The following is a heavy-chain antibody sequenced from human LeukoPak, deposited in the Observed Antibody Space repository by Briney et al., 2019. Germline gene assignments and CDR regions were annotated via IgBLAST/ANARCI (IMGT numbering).Heavy chain of an antibody. Sequence: PGGSLRLSCAASGFIFSTYSMNWVRQAPGKGLEWVSFISSSSSTIYYADSVKGRFIISRDNAKSSLYLQMNSLKTEDTAVYYCTSGLYYDSWSDLFDYWGQGTLVTVSS. D-gene: IGHD3-3*01. CDR3: TSGLYYDSWSDLFDY. CDR2: ISSSSSTI. J-gene: IGHJ4*02. V-gene: IGHV3-48*01. CDR1: GFIFSTYS.